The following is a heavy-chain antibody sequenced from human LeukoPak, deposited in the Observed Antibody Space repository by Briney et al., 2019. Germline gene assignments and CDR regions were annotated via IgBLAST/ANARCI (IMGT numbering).Heavy chain of an antibody. CDR2: INPNSGGT. D-gene: IGHD1-26*01. J-gene: IGHJ4*02. Sequence: ASVKVSCKASGYTFTGYYMHWVRQAPGQGLEWMGWINPNSGGTNYAQKLQGRVTMTTDTSTSTAYMELRSLRSDDTAVYYCARDRGPIVGATLNWGQGTLVTVSS. CDR1: GYTFTGYY. V-gene: IGHV1-2*02. CDR3: ARDRGPIVGATLN.